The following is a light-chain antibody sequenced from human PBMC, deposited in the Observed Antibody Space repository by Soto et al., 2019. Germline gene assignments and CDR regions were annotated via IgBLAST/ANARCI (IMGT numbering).Light chain of an antibody. CDR2: GAS. V-gene: IGKV3-20*01. Sequence: VLTQSPGTLSLSPGESATLSCRASPTVSITYFTWYQQKPGQAPRPLICGASKRATGIPDRFSGSGSGRDFTLTISGLEPEDFEGYYCQQYGSSPLISFGQGTRLEIK. CDR3: QQYGSSPLIS. CDR1: PTVSITY. J-gene: IGKJ5*01.